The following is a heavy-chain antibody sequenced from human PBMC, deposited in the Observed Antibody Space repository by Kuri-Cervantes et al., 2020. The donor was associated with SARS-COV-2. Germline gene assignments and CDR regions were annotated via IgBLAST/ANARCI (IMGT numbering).Heavy chain of an antibody. Sequence: GSLRLSCTVSGGSISSSSYYWGWIRQPPGKGLEWIGSIYYSGSTYYNPSLKSRVTMSLDMSRSQFSLRLTSVTAADTAVYYCARDSRSSYQVLLDHYYYSYMDVWDKGTTVTVSS. CDR3: ARDSRSSYQVLLDHYYYSYMDV. V-gene: IGHV4-39*07. CDR2: IYYSGST. D-gene: IGHD3-3*01. CDR1: GGSISSSSYY. J-gene: IGHJ6*03.